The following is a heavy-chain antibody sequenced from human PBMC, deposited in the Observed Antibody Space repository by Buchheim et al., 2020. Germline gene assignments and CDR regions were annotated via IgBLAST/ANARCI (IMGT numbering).Heavy chain of an antibody. Sequence: QVQLQESGPGLVKPSETLSLTCTVSGASISSYYWNWIRQPPGRGLEWIGYTYNSGSTNYNPSLRSRVTISVDTSKKQFSLKLSSVTAADTAVYYCASSARGYSDHDPWSQGTL. V-gene: IGHV4-59*01. CDR1: GASISSYY. J-gene: IGHJ5*02. CDR3: ASSARGYSDHDP. CDR2: TYNSGST. D-gene: IGHD5-12*01.